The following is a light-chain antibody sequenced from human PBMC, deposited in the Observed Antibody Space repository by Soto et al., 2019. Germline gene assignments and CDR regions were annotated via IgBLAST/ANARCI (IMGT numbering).Light chain of an antibody. CDR1: QGIGNS. CDR2: DAS. CDR3: QHDADLPLS. V-gene: IGKV1-33*01. J-gene: IGKJ4*01. Sequence: DIQMTQSPSSLSASIGDRVTITCHASQGIGNSLNWYQQEPGKAPKLLIYDASNLEIGAPIRFGGSVSGTDFSFTIAGLQPEAIATYYFQHDADLPLSFGGGTRVEIK.